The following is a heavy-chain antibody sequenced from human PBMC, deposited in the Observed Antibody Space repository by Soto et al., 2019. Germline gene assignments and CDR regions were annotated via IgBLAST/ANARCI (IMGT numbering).Heavy chain of an antibody. CDR3: AKEPVPIFVVVVAATAYDY. Sequence: GGSLRLSCAASGFTFSSYAMSWVRQAPGKGLEWVSAISGSGGSTYYADSVKGRFTISRDNSKNTLYLQMNSLRAEDTAVYYCAKEPVPIFVVVVAATAYDYWGQGTLVTVSS. V-gene: IGHV3-23*01. CDR1: GFTFSSYA. D-gene: IGHD2-15*01. J-gene: IGHJ4*02. CDR2: ISGSGGST.